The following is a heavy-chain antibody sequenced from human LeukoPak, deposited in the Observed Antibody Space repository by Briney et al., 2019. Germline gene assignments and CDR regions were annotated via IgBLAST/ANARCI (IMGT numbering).Heavy chain of an antibody. CDR1: GGSISSSSYH. V-gene: IGHV4-39*01. Sequence: KSSETLSLTCTVSGGSISSSSYHWGWIRQPPGKGLEWIGSIYYSGSTYYNPSLKSRVTVSEDTSKNQFSLMLSSVTAADTAVYYCARHPRGGYDMDVWGKGTTVTVSS. CDR2: IYYSGST. CDR3: ARHPRGGYDMDV. D-gene: IGHD3-16*01. J-gene: IGHJ6*03.